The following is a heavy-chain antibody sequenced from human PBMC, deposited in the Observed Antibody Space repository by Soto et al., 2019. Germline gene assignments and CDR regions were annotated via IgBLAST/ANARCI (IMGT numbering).Heavy chain of an antibody. CDR3: VRDWESKTQTWGFGDS. D-gene: IGHD1-26*01. V-gene: IGHV1-69*08. Sequence: QVQLVQSGAEVKKPGSSVKVSCKASGGTFSSYTITWVQQAPGQGLEWLGRINPISGVTNYAQKFQDRVTITADRSTTTAYMELSRLRSEDTAVYYCVRDWESKTQTWGFGDSWGQGTLVTVSS. J-gene: IGHJ4*02. CDR1: GGTFSSYT. CDR2: INPISGVT.